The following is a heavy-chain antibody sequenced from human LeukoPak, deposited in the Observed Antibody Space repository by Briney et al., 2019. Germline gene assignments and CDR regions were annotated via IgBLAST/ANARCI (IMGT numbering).Heavy chain of an antibody. CDR3: ARLDDFWSGYSNFDY. V-gene: IGHV5-51*01. D-gene: IGHD3-3*01. Sequence: GASLQISCEGSGSIFTSYWIGCVRQLPGKGLEWMGIIYPGDSDTRYSPSFQRQVTISADKSICTAYLQWSSLKASDTAMYYCARLDDFWSGYSNFDYCGQGTLVTVSS. J-gene: IGHJ4*02. CDR1: GSIFTSYW. CDR2: IYPGDSDT.